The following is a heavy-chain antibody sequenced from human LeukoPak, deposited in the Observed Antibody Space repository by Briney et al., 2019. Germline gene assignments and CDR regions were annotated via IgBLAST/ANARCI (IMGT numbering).Heavy chain of an antibody. D-gene: IGHD7-27*01. J-gene: IGHJ4*02. CDR2: INHSGST. V-gene: IGHV4-34*01. CDR3: ARELGTIPCYFDY. CDR1: GGSFSGYY. Sequence: SETLSLTCAVYGGSFSGYYWSWIRQPPGKGLEWIGEINHSGSTNYNPSLKSRVTMSVDTSKNQFSLKLSSVTAADTAVYYCARELGTIPCYFDYWGQGTLVTVSS.